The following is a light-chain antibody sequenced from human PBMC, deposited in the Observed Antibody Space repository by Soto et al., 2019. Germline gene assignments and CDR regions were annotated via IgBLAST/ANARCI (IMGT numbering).Light chain of an antibody. J-gene: IGLJ3*02. CDR1: NNDIGVYNY. Sequence: QSVLTQPASVSGSPGQSIAISCTGTNNDIGVYNYVSWYQHHPGKAPKLIIYEVSKRPSGVSNRFSGSKSGDTASLTISGLQPDDEADYYCSSFTSSITLVFGGGTQLTVL. CDR2: EVS. CDR3: SSFTSSITLV. V-gene: IGLV2-14*01.